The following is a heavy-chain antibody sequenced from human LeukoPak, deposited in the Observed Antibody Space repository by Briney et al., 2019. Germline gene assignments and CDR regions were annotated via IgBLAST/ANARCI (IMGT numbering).Heavy chain of an antibody. V-gene: IGHV3-23*01. J-gene: IGHJ4*02. CDR1: GFTFSSFA. D-gene: IGHD2-15*01. Sequence: GGSLRRSCSASGFTFSSFAMGWLGPAPGNGREWGSAISGGNGNTYYAHSVKGPFTISRDNSKNTLYLQMNSLRDEDTAVYYGANGYCRGVICYARFDYWGEGTLVTVSS. CDR3: ANGYCRGVICYARFDY. CDR2: ISGGNGNT.